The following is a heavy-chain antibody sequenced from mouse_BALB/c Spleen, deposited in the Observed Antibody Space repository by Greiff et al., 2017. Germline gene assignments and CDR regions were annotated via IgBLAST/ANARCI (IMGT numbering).Heavy chain of an antibody. CDR1: GFNIKDTY. CDR3: ARDYDYDIYAVDY. Sequence: VQLQQSGAELVKPGASVKLSCTASGFNIKDTYMHWVKQRPEQGLEWIGRIDPANGNTKYDPKFQGKATITADTSSNTAYLQLSSLTSEDTAVYYCARDYDYDIYAVDYWGQGTSVTVSS. CDR2: IDPANGNT. D-gene: IGHD2-4*01. J-gene: IGHJ4*01. V-gene: IGHV14-3*02.